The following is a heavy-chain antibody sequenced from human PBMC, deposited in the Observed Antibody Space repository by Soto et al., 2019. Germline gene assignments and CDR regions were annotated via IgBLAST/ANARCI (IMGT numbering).Heavy chain of an antibody. Sequence: PSETLSLTCTVSGGSISSYYWSWIRPPPGKGLEWIGYIYYSRSTNYNPSLKSRVTISVDTSKNQFSLKLSSVTAADTAVYYCARQWGTDAFDIWGQGTMVTLSS. CDR3: ARQWGTDAFDI. V-gene: IGHV4-59*08. CDR1: GGSISSYY. CDR2: IYYSRST. D-gene: IGHD1-1*01. J-gene: IGHJ3*02.